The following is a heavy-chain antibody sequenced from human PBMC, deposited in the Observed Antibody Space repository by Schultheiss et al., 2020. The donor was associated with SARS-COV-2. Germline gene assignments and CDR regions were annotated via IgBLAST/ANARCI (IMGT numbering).Heavy chain of an antibody. CDR2: VHYSGST. CDR3: ARGQHNWNAYWFDP. CDR1: GDSISPHY. V-gene: IGHV4-59*11. J-gene: IGHJ5*02. D-gene: IGHD1-20*01. Sequence: SETLSLTCTVSGDSISPHYWSWIRQAPGKGLEWIGYVHYSGSTNYNPALKSRVTISIDTSKRQFSLNVRSVTGADTAVYFCARGQHNWNAYWFDPWGQGTLVTVSS.